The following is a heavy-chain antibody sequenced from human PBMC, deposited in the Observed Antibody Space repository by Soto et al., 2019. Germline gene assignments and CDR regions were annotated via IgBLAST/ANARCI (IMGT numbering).Heavy chain of an antibody. D-gene: IGHD3-22*01. CDR1: GFTFSHYG. CDR3: AKDDDTSSHFSLLDF. V-gene: IGHV3-33*06. Sequence: QVQLVESGGGVVQPGTSLRLSCAASGFTFSHYGIHWVRQAPGKGLEWVGLSWSGGRGEDCADSVRGRFTISRDYFKTTVYLQMNSLRVEDTAVYYCAKDDDTSSHFSLLDFRGQGTLVTVSS. J-gene: IGHJ4*02. CDR2: SWSGGRGE.